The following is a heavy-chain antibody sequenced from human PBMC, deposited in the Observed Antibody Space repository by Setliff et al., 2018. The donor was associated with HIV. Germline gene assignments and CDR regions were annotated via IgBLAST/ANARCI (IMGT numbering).Heavy chain of an antibody. Sequence: SVKVSCKASGGTFSSFAISWVRQAPGQGLEWMGRIIPIFGTANYAQTFQGRVTITADKSTSTAYMELSSLRSEDTAVYYCAREDGSYDGGRGAFEIWGQGTMVTVSS. CDR3: AREDGSYDGGRGAFEI. CDR2: IIPIFGTA. J-gene: IGHJ3*02. V-gene: IGHV1-69*06. D-gene: IGHD1-26*01. CDR1: GGTFSSFA.